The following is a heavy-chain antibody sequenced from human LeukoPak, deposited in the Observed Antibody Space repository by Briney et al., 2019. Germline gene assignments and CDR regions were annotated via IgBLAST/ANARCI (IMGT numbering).Heavy chain of an antibody. D-gene: IGHD1-26*01. CDR3: TRGRRATHDY. CDR2: IRSKAYGGTT. CDR1: GYSFTSYW. V-gene: IGHV3-49*02. J-gene: IGHJ4*02. Sequence: GESLKISCKGSGYSFTSYWIGWVRQAPGKGLEWVGFIRSKAYGGTTEYAASVKGRFTISRDDSKSIAYLQMNSLKTEDTAVYYCTRGRRATHDYWGQGTLVTVSS.